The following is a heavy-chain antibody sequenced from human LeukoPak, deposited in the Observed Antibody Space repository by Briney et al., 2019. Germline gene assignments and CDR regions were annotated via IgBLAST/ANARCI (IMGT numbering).Heavy chain of an antibody. D-gene: IGHD4-17*01. CDR2: INSDGTT. J-gene: IGHJ4*02. CDR1: GFTFSRNW. CDR3: AREGATTVANDY. Sequence: GGSLRLSCAASGFTFSRNWMHWVRQAPGKGLVWVSRINSDGTTNYADSVKGRFTISRDNAKNTLYLQMNSLRAEDTAVYYCAREGATTVANDYWGQGTLVTVSS. V-gene: IGHV3-74*01.